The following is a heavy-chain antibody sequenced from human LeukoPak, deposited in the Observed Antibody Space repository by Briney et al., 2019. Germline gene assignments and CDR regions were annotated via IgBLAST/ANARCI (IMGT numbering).Heavy chain of an antibody. CDR3: ARDQGYYYGSGSYDEK. CDR2: ISGSGGST. Sequence: GGSLRLSCAASGFTFSSYAMSWVRQAPGKGLEWVSAISGSGGSTYYADSVKGRFTISRGNSKNTLYLQMNSLRAEDTAVYYCARDQGYYYGSGSYDEKWGQGTLVTVSS. J-gene: IGHJ4*02. CDR1: GFTFSSYA. V-gene: IGHV3-23*01. D-gene: IGHD3-10*01.